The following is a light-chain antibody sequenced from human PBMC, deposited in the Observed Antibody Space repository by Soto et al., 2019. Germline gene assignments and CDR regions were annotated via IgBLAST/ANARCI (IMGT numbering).Light chain of an antibody. J-gene: IGKJ1*01. CDR3: QHYNSYGT. CDR2: KTS. Sequence: DIQMTQSPSTLSASVGDRVIITCRARQNIVNWLAWYQQKPGKAPNLLIYKTSTLQRGVPSRFSGSGSGTEFTLTISSLQPDDFATYYCQHYNSYGTFGQGTKVDIK. V-gene: IGKV1-5*03. CDR1: QNIVNW.